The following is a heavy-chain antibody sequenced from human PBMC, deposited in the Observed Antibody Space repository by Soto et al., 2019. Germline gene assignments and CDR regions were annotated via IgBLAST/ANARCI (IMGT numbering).Heavy chain of an antibody. CDR3: ARGICRGGGCYLAPLDL. J-gene: IGHJ5*02. CDR2: ISSSGYTT. Sequence: EGQLLESGGGMAQPGGSLRLSCAASGFTFSNYDMNWVRQAPGKGLEWVSAISSSGYTTYYIDSVKGRFTISRDNSKSALYLQVGSLRAEYTAVYYCARGICRGGGCYLAPLDLWGQGTLVAVSS. V-gene: IGHV3-23*01. CDR1: GFTFSNYD. D-gene: IGHD2-15*01.